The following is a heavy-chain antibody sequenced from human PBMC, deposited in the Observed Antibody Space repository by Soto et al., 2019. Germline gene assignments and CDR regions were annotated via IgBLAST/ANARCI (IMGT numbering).Heavy chain of an antibody. D-gene: IGHD6-13*01. V-gene: IGHV1-69*01. J-gene: IGHJ4*02. CDR2: IIPYYNTR. CDR1: EGTFNSYA. CDR3: ASGPTLWYPYFFNS. Sequence: QAQVGQYGAEVRKPGSSVKLSGKASEGTFNSYAIAWVRQSPGQGLEWMGGIIPYYNTRDYALKCQNRVTITADAATNSVDMELSSLRSEDTAVYFCASGPTLWYPYFFNSWAQGTLVPGSS.